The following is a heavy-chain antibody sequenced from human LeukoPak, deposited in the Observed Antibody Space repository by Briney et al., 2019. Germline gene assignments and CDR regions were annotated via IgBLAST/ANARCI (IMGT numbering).Heavy chain of an antibody. CDR1: GGSISSYY. CDR2: INHSGST. Sequence: PSETLSLTCTVSGGSISSYYWSWIRQPPGKGLEWIGEINHSGSTNYNPSLKSRVTISVDTSKNQFSLKLSSVTAADTAVYYCARGRRYSSSSFRSGYNWFDPWGQGTLVTVSS. CDR3: ARGRRYSSSSFRSGYNWFDP. J-gene: IGHJ5*02. V-gene: IGHV4-34*01. D-gene: IGHD6-6*01.